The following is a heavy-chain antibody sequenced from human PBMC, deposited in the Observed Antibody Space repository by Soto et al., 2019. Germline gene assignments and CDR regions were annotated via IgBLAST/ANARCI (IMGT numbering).Heavy chain of an antibody. CDR3: ARVFPDDWVAPGVVRSYLDT. V-gene: IGHV1-69*06. Sequence: QAQLVQSGAEVKEPGSSVKVSCKASVEFFSNYGISWVRQAPGQGLEWMGGIIPIFGTISYAEKFQGRVRLAEDKSTNTIYMQLRSLRSADTAVYSCARVFPDDWVAPGVVRSYLDTWGRGTLVTVSS. CDR2: IIPIFGTI. CDR1: VEFFSNYG. D-gene: IGHD2-21*01. J-gene: IGHJ4*02.